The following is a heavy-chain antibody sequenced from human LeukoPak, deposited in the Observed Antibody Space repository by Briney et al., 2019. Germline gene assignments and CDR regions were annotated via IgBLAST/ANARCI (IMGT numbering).Heavy chain of an antibody. V-gene: IGHV4-38-2*02. CDR2: FYNSGKT. Sequence: PSETLSLTCTVSDSSITSDFYWGWLRQPPGKGLEWIGSFYNSGKTYHKPSLESRVTISMDTSKKQFSLKVSSVTAADTAVYYCATRGGGRGIAAAGDFDYWGQGILVTVSS. J-gene: IGHJ4*02. D-gene: IGHD6-13*01. CDR1: DSSITSDFY. CDR3: ATRGGGRGIAAAGDFDY.